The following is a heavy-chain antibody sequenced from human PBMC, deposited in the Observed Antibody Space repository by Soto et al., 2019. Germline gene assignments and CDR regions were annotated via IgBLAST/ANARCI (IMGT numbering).Heavy chain of an antibody. CDR1: GYTFTSYY. D-gene: IGHD3-22*01. J-gene: IGHJ5*02. Sequence: QVQLVQSGAEVKKPGASVKVSCKASGYTFTSYYMHWVRQAPGQGLEWMGIINPSGGSTSYAQKFQGRVTMTRDTSTSTVYMELSSLRSEDTAVYYCARDPSYYYASSGYTNWCDPWGQGTLVTVSS. CDR3: ARDPSYYYASSGYTNWCDP. CDR2: INPSGGST. V-gene: IGHV1-46*01.